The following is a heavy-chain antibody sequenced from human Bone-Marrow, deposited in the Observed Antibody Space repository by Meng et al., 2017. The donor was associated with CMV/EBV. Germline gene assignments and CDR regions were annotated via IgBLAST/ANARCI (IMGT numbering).Heavy chain of an antibody. J-gene: IGHJ4*02. CDR1: GFTFSSYA. CDR2: ISGSGGST. D-gene: IGHD6-13*01. Sequence: GESLKISCAASGFTFSSYAMSWVRQAPRKGLEWVSAISGSGGSTYYADSVKGRFTISRDNSKNTLYLQMNSLRAEDTAVYYCAKDSEAMLSGEQQLTHWGQGTLVTVSS. V-gene: IGHV3-23*01. CDR3: AKDSEAMLSGEQQLTH.